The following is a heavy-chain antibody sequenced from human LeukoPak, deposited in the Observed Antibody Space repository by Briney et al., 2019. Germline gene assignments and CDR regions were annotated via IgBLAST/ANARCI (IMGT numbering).Heavy chain of an antibody. CDR1: GGSFSGYY. CDR2: INHSGST. V-gene: IGHV4-34*01. D-gene: IGHD6-13*01. Sequence: SETLSLTCAVYGGSFSGYYWSWIRQPPGKGLEWIGEINHSGSTNYNPSLKSRVTISVDTSKNQFSLKLSSVTAADTALYYCAKDPYSSSEGRSIWVDYWGQGTLVTVSS. J-gene: IGHJ4*02. CDR3: AKDPYSSSEGRSIWVDY.